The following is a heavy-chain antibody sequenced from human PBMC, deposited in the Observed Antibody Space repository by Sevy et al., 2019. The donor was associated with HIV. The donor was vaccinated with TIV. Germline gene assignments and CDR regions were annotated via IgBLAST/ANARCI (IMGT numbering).Heavy chain of an antibody. J-gene: IGHJ6*02. Sequence: GGSLRLSCAASGFTFSNYGIHWVRQAPGKGLEWVAITSYDGHNNYYEDSVKGRFTISRDNSKNTLYRQMNSLRAEDTAVYYCAKDLLQLTIKELAQDYYYGMDVWGQGTTVTVSS. CDR1: GFTFSNYG. CDR2: TSYDGHNN. D-gene: IGHD1-26*01. V-gene: IGHV3-30*18. CDR3: AKDLLQLTIKELAQDYYYGMDV.